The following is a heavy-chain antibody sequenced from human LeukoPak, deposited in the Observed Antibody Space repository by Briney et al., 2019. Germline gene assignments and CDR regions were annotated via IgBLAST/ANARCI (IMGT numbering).Heavy chain of an antibody. D-gene: IGHD6-19*01. CDR1: GLTFSTYA. J-gene: IGHJ4*02. V-gene: IGHV3-23*01. CDR2: ISGSAAST. Sequence: GGSLRLSCAASGLTFSTYAMNWVRQAPGKGLEWVSVISGSAASTSYADSVKGRFTISRDNSRNTLYLQMNNLRAEDTAVYYCARGMGQAGPFDYWGQGTLVTVSS. CDR3: ARGMGQAGPFDY.